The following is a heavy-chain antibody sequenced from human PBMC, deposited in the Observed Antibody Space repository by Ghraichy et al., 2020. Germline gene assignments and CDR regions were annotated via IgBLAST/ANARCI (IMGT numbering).Heavy chain of an antibody. V-gene: IGHV4-4*07. D-gene: IGHD1-7*01. CDR1: GGSISSYY. CDR2: IYTSGST. J-gene: IGHJ6*02. CDR3: ARDHNNWNYEGNYYGMDV. Sequence: ETLSLTCTVSGGSISSYYWSWIRQPAGKGLEWIGRIYTSGSTNYNPSLKSRVTMSVDTSKNQFSLKLSSVTAADTAVDYCARDHNNWNYEGNYYGMDVWGQGTTVTVSS.